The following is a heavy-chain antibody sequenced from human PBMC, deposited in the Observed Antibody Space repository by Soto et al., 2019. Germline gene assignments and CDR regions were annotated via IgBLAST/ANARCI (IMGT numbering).Heavy chain of an antibody. CDR3: ARGASDFWGGYPEIHYFDY. J-gene: IGHJ4*02. D-gene: IGHD3-3*01. CDR2: ISYDETNK. CDR1: EFTFSTYP. V-gene: IGHV3-30-3*01. Sequence: VLLVESGGGVVQPGRSLRLSCAASEFTFSTYPLHWVRQAPGKGLEWVAVISYDETNKYYADSVKGRFTISRDNSKNTLYLQMNILRADDTAVYYCARGASDFWGGYPEIHYFDYWGQGTLVTVSS.